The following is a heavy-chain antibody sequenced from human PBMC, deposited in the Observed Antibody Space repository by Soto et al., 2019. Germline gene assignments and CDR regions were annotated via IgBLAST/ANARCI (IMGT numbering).Heavy chain of an antibody. V-gene: IGHV3-23*01. CDR1: GFTFSSYA. Sequence: GGSLRLSCAASGFTFSSYAMSWVRQAPGKGLEWVSAISGSGGSTYYADSVKGRFTISRDNSKNTLYLQMNSLRAEDTAIYYCAKDLGKVKDYSISTGKFGYWGQGTLVTVSS. D-gene: IGHD4-4*01. CDR2: ISGSGGST. J-gene: IGHJ4*02. CDR3: AKDLGKVKDYSISTGKFGY.